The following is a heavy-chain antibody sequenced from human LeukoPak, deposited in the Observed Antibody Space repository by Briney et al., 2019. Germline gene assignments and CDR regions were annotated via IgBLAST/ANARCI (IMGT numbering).Heavy chain of an antibody. CDR2: MNPNSGNT. V-gene: IGHV1-8*02. J-gene: IGHJ3*02. Sequence: ASVKVSCKASGYTFTGYYMHWVRQATGQGLEWMGWMNPNSGNTGYAQKFQGRVTMTRNTSISTAYMELSSLRSEDTAVYYCARIRAYGSGSYYDAFDIWGQGTMATVSS. CDR1: GYTFTGYY. D-gene: IGHD3-10*01. CDR3: ARIRAYGSGSYYDAFDI.